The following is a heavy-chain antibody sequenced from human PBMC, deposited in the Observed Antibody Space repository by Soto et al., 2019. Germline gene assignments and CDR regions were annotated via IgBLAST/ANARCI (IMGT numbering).Heavy chain of an antibody. CDR3: ATAKLLLPWLFDY. V-gene: IGHV3-66*01. Sequence: EVQLVESGGGLVQPGGSLRLSCAASGFTVSSNYMSWVRQAPGKGLEWVSVIYSGGSTYYADSVKGRFIISRDDSKNTLFLQMNSLRAEDTAVYYCATAKLLLPWLFDYWGQGTLVIVSS. J-gene: IGHJ4*02. D-gene: IGHD2-15*01. CDR2: IYSGGST. CDR1: GFTVSSNY.